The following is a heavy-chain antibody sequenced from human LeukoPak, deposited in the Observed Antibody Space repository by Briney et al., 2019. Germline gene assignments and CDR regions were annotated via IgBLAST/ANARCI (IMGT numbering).Heavy chain of an antibody. J-gene: IGHJ6*03. V-gene: IGHV3-23*01. CDR3: AKSPGSYYSYIDV. D-gene: IGHD1-14*01. CDR1: GFTFSSYG. Sequence: PGGSLRLSCAACGFTFSSYGMNWVRQAPGKGLEWVSVISGSGGSTYYADSVKGRFTISRDNSKNTLYLQMNSLRAEDTAVYYCAKSPGSYYSYIDVWGKGTTVTVSS. CDR2: ISGSGGST.